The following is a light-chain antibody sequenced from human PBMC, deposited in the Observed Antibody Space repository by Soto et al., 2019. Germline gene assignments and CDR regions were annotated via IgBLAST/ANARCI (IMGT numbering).Light chain of an antibody. Sequence: EIVLTQSPGTLSLSPGERATLSCRASQSVSSSYLAWYQQKPGQAPRLLIYGASSRATGIPDRFSGSGSGTAFTLTIIRLEPEDFAVYYCQQYGSSLFTFGPGTKVDIK. J-gene: IGKJ3*01. CDR1: QSVSSSY. V-gene: IGKV3-20*01. CDR2: GAS. CDR3: QQYGSSLFT.